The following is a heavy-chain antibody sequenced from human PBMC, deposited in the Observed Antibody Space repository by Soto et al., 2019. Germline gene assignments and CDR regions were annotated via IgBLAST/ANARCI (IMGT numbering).Heavy chain of an antibody. D-gene: IGHD6-13*01. CDR2: IYYRGST. Sequence: SGTLCLTCTVAGGPLGGYDGSWVRPPPGKGLEWIGYIYYRGSTNYTPSLKSRVTISVDTSKNQFSLKLSSVTAADTAVFYCASSIAAAGKNFDYWGQGTLVTVSS. CDR3: ASSIAAAGKNFDY. V-gene: IGHV4-59*01. CDR1: GGPLGGYD. J-gene: IGHJ4*02.